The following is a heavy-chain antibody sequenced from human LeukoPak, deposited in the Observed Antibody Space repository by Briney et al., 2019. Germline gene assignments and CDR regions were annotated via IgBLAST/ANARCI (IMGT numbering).Heavy chain of an antibody. Sequence: SETLSLTCAVYGGSFSGYYWSWIRQPPGKGLEWIGEINHSGSTNYNPSLKSRVTISVDTSKNQFSLKLSSVTAADTAVYYCARGYGSGATRFFAFDIWGQGTMVTVSS. CDR3: ARGYGSGATRFFAFDI. J-gene: IGHJ3*02. CDR1: GGSFSGYY. CDR2: INHSGST. D-gene: IGHD3-10*01. V-gene: IGHV4-34*01.